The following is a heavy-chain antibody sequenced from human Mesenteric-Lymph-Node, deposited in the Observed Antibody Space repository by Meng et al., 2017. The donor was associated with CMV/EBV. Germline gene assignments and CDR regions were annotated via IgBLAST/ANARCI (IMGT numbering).Heavy chain of an antibody. J-gene: IGHJ5*02. CDR3: ARDRKYCSSNSEICWFDP. CDR2: INPNSGGT. V-gene: IGHV1-2*02. Sequence: ASVKVSCKASGYTFTGYYMHWVRQAPGQGLEWMGWINPNSGGTNYAQKFQGRVTMTRDTSISTAYMELSRLRSEDTAVYYCARDRKYCSSNSEICWFDPWGQGTLVTVSS. CDR1: GYTFTGYY. D-gene: IGHD2-2*01.